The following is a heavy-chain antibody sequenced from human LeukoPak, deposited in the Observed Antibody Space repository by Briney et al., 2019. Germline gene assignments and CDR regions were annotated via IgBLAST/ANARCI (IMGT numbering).Heavy chain of an antibody. J-gene: IGHJ5*02. Sequence: SQTLSLTCASSGGSVSSNSAAWNWIRQSPSRGLESLGGTYYRSKWYNDYAVSVKSRITINPDTSKNQFSLQLNSVTPEDTAVHYCARDSGYPYYYGSGRPNWFDPWGQGSLVTVSS. CDR1: GGSVSSNSAA. V-gene: IGHV6-1*01. D-gene: IGHD3-10*01. CDR2: TYYRSKWYN. CDR3: ARDSGYPYYYGSGRPNWFDP.